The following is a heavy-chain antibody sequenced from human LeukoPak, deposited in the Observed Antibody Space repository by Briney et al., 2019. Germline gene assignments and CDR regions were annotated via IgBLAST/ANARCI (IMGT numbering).Heavy chain of an antibody. CDR2: ISYDGSKK. CDR3: ARDMSVGDFWSGPYFDY. V-gene: IGHV3-30*04. Sequence: GGALRLSCAASGFTLSSYGMHWVRQAPGKGLKWVGFISYDGSKKYYADSVKGRFTISRDNSKNTLYSQMNSLRGEDTAVYYCARDMSVGDFWSGPYFDYWGQGSLVTVSS. D-gene: IGHD3-3*01. J-gene: IGHJ4*02. CDR1: GFTLSSYG.